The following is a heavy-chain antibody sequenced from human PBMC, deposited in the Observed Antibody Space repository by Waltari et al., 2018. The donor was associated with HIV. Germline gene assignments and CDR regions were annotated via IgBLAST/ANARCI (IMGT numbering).Heavy chain of an antibody. J-gene: IGHJ4*02. D-gene: IGHD2-2*01. V-gene: IGHV4-34*01. CDR2: IKKSGAT. CDR3: ASSYCSSISCLDD. CDR1: GGSFSGYY. Sequence: QVQLQQWGTGLLTPSETLSLTCAVYGGSFSGYYWSWIRQPPGKGLEWSGEIKKSGATNCNPSLKSRVTISVDTSKDQFSLRLSSLTAADTAVYYCASSYCSSISCLDDWGQGTLVTVSS.